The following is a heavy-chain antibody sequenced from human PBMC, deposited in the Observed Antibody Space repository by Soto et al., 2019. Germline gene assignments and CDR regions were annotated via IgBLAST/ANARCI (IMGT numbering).Heavy chain of an antibody. V-gene: IGHV1-8*01. CDR3: ARGIDAGVDF. Sequence: QVQLVQSGAEVKEPGASVKVSCKASGYSFTTLDINWMRQAHGQGPEWMGWMSPRNGNTGYAQKFQGRVTMTRDTSINTAYMELSSLRSEDTAVYYCARGIDAGVDFWGQGTLVTVSS. CDR2: MSPRNGNT. J-gene: IGHJ4*02. CDR1: GYSFTTLD. D-gene: IGHD1-26*01.